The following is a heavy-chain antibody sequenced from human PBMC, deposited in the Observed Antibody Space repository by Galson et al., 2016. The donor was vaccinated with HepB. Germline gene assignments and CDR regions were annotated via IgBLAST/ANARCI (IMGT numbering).Heavy chain of an antibody. CDR3: ARARIAALGTGAFDM. D-gene: IGHD6-13*01. Sequence: SLRLSCAGSGLSLSPYAMSWGRQAPGKGLEWVSSIKNSNSDVYYEDSVKGRFTISRDNAENSLYLQMDSLTAEDTAMYYCARARIAALGTGAFDMWGQGTMVTVSS. CDR1: GLSLSPYA. CDR2: IKNSNSDV. J-gene: IGHJ3*02. V-gene: IGHV3-21*01.